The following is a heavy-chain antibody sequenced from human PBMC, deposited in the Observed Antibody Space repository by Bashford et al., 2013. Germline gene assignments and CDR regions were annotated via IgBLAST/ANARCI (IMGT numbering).Heavy chain of an antibody. CDR1: GFTFSSFA. J-gene: IGHJ3*02. D-gene: IGHD2-2*01. Sequence: GGSLRLSCAASGFTFSSFAMHWVRQTPGKGLEWVALISFDHTSKYYAEPVKGRFTISRDNSKNTLYLQMNSLRAEDTAMYYCARGTDCSSNKCYSGPDVFDIWGQGTMVTVSS. CDR2: ISFDHTSK. CDR3: ARGTDCSSNKCYSGPDVFDI. V-gene: IGHV3-30*14.